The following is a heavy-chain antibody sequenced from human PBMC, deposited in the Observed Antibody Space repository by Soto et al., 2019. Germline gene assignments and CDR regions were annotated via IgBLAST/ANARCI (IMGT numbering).Heavy chain of an antibody. CDR1: GFTFSSYA. Sequence: GGSLRLSCAASGFTFSSYAMSWVRQAPGKGLEWVSAISGSGGSTYYADSVKGRFTISRDNSKNTLYLQMNSLRAEDTAVYYCAKAGIEPRTYYYYYYYMAVWGKGTTVTVPS. CDR2: ISGSGGST. V-gene: IGHV3-23*01. CDR3: AKAGIEPRTYYYYYYYMAV. J-gene: IGHJ6*03.